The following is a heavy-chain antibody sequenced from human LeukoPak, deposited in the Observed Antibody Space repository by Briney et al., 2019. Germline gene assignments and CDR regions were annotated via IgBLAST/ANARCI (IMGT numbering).Heavy chain of an antibody. V-gene: IGHV4-39*07. Sequence: SETLSLTCTVSGGSISSSSYYWGWIRQPPGKGLEWIGSIYYSGSTYYNPSLKSRVTISVDRSKNQFSLKLSSVTAADTAVYYCARVNDSSGYYSPYFDYWGQGTLVTVSS. CDR3: ARVNDSSGYYSPYFDY. D-gene: IGHD3-22*01. CDR1: GGSISSSSYY. J-gene: IGHJ4*02. CDR2: IYYSGST.